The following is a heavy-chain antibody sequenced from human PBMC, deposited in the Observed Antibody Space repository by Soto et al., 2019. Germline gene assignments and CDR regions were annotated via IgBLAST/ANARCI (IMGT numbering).Heavy chain of an antibody. CDR2: IDPSDSYT. D-gene: IGHD3-9*01. CDR3: TSRAHHLRYFNY. Sequence: PGESLKISCKGSGYSFTTYWISWVRQMPGKGLEWMGRIDPSDSYTNYSPSFQGHVTISADKSISTAYLQWSSLKASDTAMYYCTSRAHHLRYFNYWGQGTLVTVSS. CDR1: GYSFTTYW. V-gene: IGHV5-10-1*01. J-gene: IGHJ4*02.